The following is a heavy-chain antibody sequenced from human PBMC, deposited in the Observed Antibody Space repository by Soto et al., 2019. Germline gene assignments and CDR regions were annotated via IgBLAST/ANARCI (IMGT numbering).Heavy chain of an antibody. V-gene: IGHV1-46*01. Sequence: ASVKVSCKASGYTFTSCYMHWVRQAPGQGLEWMGIINPSGGSTSYAQKFQGRVTMTRDTSTSTVYMELSSLRSEDTAVYYCAREGRFIVVVTGVLDYWGQGTLVTVSS. D-gene: IGHD2-21*02. CDR2: INPSGGST. CDR3: AREGRFIVVVTGVLDY. CDR1: GYTFTSCY. J-gene: IGHJ4*02.